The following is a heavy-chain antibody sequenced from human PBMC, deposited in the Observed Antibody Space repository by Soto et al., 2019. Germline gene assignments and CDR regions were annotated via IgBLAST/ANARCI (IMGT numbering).Heavy chain of an antibody. CDR3: ASILYYYDSSGSQSISDY. D-gene: IGHD3-22*01. V-gene: IGHV3-74*01. CDR2: INSDGSST. CDR1: GFTFSSYW. J-gene: IGHJ4*02. Sequence: GGSLRLSCAASGFTFSSYWMHWVRQAPGKGLVWVSRINSDGSSTSYADSVKGRFTISRDNAKNTLYLQMNSLRAEDTAVYYCASILYYYDSSGSQSISDYWGQGTLVTVSS.